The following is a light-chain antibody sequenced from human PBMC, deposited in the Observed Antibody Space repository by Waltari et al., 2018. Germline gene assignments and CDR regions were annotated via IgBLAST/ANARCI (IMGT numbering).Light chain of an antibody. Sequence: QSALTQPASVSGSPGQSITISCTGTSSDVGGYHYVSWYQQHPGKAPKLMIYDDSNRPSGVSNRFSVSKSGNTASLTISGLQAEDEADYYCSSYISSSTLELFGGGTSLTVL. V-gene: IGLV2-14*03. CDR1: SSDVGGYHY. CDR3: SSYISSSTLEL. J-gene: IGLJ2*01. CDR2: DDS.